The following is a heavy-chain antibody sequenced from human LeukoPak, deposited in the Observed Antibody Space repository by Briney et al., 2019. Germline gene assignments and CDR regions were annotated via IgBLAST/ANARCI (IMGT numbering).Heavy chain of an antibody. V-gene: IGHV1-24*01. CDR3: ASSIAAAGTVDLYYYYGMDV. D-gene: IGHD6-13*01. CDR2: FDPEDGET. J-gene: IGHJ6*02. Sequence: ASVKVSCKVSGYTLTELSMHWVRQAPGKGLEWMGGFDPEDGETIYAQKFQGRVTMTEDTSTDTAYMELSSLRSEDTAVYYCASSIAAAGTVDLYYYYGMDVWGQGTTVTVSS. CDR1: GYTLTELS.